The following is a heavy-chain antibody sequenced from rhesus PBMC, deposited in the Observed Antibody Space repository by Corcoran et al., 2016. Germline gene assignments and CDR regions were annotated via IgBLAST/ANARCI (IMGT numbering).Heavy chain of an antibody. D-gene: IGHD1-38*01. J-gene: IGHJ2*01. CDR3: ARSDAPITPGQPHYWYFDI. CDR2: ITGNSGAT. CDR1: GASISSYW. V-gene: IGHV4-80*01. Sequence: QVQLQESGPGLVKPSETLSLTCAVSGASISSYWWSWLRQPPGRGLEWIGEITGNSGATYYNPAPKSRVTSSKDSSKHQCSLNRTSVTTADTAVYYWARSDAPITPGQPHYWYFDIWGPGTPIIISS.